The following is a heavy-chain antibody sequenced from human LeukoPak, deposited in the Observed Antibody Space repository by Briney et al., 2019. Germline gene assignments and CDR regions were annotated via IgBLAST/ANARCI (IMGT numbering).Heavy chain of an antibody. CDR2: ITISSTYI. CDR3: AREEAYCAGDCSPA. D-gene: IGHD2-21*02. J-gene: IGHJ5*02. V-gene: IGHV3-21*01. Sequence: GGSLRLSCAASGFTFSSYNMIWVRQAPGKGLEWVSSITISSTYIYYADSVRGRFTNSRDNAKNSLYLQMNNLRAEDTAVYYCAREEAYCAGDCSPAWGQGTLVTVSP. CDR1: GFTFSSYN.